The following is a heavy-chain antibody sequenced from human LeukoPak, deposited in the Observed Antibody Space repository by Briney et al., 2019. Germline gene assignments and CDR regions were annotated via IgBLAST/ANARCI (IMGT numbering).Heavy chain of an antibody. Sequence: GGSLRLSCAASGFTFSSYAMSWVRQAPGKGLRWVSTINDNGAGTYYADSVKGRFTISRDNSYNTVSLQMNSLRDEDTGVYYCAKEVAIPVAVDAFERWGQGTLVTVSS. V-gene: IGHV3-23*01. CDR2: INDNGAGT. CDR3: AKEVAIPVAVDAFER. J-gene: IGHJ3*02. D-gene: IGHD6-19*01. CDR1: GFTFSSYA.